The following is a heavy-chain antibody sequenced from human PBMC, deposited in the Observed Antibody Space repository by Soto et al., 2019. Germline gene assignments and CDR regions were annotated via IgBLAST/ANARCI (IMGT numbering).Heavy chain of an antibody. CDR1: ECSISSGDY. V-gene: IGHV4-38-2*02. CDR2: IYHSGST. J-gene: IGHJ3*02. Sequence: PSEPLSHTCSVFECSISSGDYWGWIRKPTGKWLEWIGSIYHSGSTYYNPSLKSRVTISVDTSKNQFSLKLSSVTAADTAVYYCAREPGMVRVDAFDIWGQGTMVTVS. CDR3: AREPGMVRVDAFDI. D-gene: IGHD3-10*01.